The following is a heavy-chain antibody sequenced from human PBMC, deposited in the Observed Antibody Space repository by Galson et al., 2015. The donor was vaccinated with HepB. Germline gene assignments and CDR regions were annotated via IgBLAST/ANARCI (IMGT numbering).Heavy chain of an antibody. J-gene: IGHJ5*02. V-gene: IGHV4-59*01. D-gene: IGHD3-22*01. CDR3: AREFSGYYYDSSGHPTRVRGWFDP. CDR1: GGSISSYY. CDR2: IYYSGST. Sequence: QVQLQESGPGLVKPSETLSLTCTVPGGSISSYYWSWIRQPPGKGLEWIGYIYYSGSTNYNPSLKSRVTISVDTSKNQFALKLSSVTAADTAVYYWAREFSGYYYDSSGHPTRVRGWFDPWGQGTLVTVSS.